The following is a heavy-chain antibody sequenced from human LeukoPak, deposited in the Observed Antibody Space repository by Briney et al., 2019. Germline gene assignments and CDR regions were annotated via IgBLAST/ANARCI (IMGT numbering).Heavy chain of an antibody. CDR2: ISYSGSI. CDR1: GGSINSRPYY. D-gene: IGHD3-16*01. V-gene: IGHV4-39*01. Sequence: SETLSLTCTVSGGSINSRPYYWGWVRQPPGQGLEWIGSISYSGSIHYNPSLKSRVTISVDTSRNHFSLRLSSVTAADTAVYYCATLEIGDYYFDYWGQGTLVTVSS. CDR3: ATLEIGDYYFDY. J-gene: IGHJ4*02.